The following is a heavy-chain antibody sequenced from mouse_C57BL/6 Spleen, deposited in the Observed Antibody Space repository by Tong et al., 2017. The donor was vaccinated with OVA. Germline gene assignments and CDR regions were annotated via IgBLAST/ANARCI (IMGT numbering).Heavy chain of an antibody. CDR3: ARYGVRYYFDY. CDR1: GFTFSSYA. V-gene: IGHV5-4*01. J-gene: IGHJ2*01. CDR2: ISDGGSYT. Sequence: EVQLQESGGGLVKPGGSLKLSCAASGFTFSSYAMSWVRQTPEKRLEWVPTISDGGSYTYYPDNVKGRFAISRDNSESILYLQMNVRRAEGRAAYYWARYGVRYYFDYWGQGTTLTVSS. D-gene: IGHD1-1*01.